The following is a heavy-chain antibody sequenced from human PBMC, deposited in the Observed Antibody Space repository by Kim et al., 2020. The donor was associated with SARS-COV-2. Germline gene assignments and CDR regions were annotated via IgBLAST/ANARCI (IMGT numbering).Heavy chain of an antibody. J-gene: IGHJ4*02. CDR3: AKDVFRWAFDQ. V-gene: IGHV3-23*01. Sequence: YADSVKGRFTISRDISKNTLYLEMYSLRDEDTAIYFCAKDVFRWAFDQWGQGTLVTVSS.